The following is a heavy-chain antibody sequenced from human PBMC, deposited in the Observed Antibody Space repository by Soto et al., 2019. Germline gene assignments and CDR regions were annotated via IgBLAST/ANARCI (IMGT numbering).Heavy chain of an antibody. V-gene: IGHV4-39*01. D-gene: IGHD1-1*01. J-gene: IGHJ6*02. Sequence: SDPLSLTCTVSGGSISSSSYFWGWIRQPPGKGLEWIGSMYDSGSTYYNPSLKSRGTISVDTSKNQFSLKLSSVTAADSAVYFCARGVEMPTTDSNYYYGMDVWGQGTTVTVSS. CDR1: GGSISSSSYF. CDR3: ARGVEMPTTDSNYYYGMDV. CDR2: MYDSGST.